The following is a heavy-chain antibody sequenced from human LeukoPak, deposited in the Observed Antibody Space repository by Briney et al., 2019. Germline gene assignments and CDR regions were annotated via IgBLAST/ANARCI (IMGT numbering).Heavy chain of an antibody. J-gene: IGHJ4*02. D-gene: IGHD2-2*02. Sequence: GESLKISCKVSGYSFTSYWIGWVRQMPGKGLEWMGIIYPGDSDTSYSPSFQGQVTISADKSISTAYLQWSSLKASDTAMYYCARRWPCSSTSCYIFDYWGQGTLVTVSS. CDR2: IYPGDSDT. CDR3: ARRWPCSSTSCYIFDY. V-gene: IGHV5-51*01. CDR1: GYSFTSYW.